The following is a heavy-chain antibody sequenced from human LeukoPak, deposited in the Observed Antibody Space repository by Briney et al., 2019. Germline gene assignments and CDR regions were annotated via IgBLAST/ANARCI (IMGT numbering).Heavy chain of an antibody. CDR2: INHSGST. CDR1: GGSFSGYY. V-gene: IGHV4-34*01. CDR3: ARGPGAVLMVYAARPVPWYFDL. D-gene: IGHD2-8*01. Sequence: SETLSLTCAVYGGSFSGYYWSWIRQPPGKGLEWIGEINHSGSTNYNPSLESRVTISVDTSKNQFSLKLSSVTAADTAVYYCARGPGAVLMVYAARPVPWYFDLWGRGTLVTVSS. J-gene: IGHJ2*01.